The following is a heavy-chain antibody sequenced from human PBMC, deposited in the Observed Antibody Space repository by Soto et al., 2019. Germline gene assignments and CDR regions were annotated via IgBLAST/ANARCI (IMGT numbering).Heavy chain of an antibody. CDR1: GGSISSGDYY. Sequence: QVQLQESGPGLVKPSQTLSLTCTVSGGSISSGDYYWSCIRQPPGKGLEWIGYIYYSGSPYYNPSLKSRVTISVDTSMNQFSLKLSSVTAADTAVYYCASALGPANYYYYGMDVWGQGTTVTVSS. CDR3: ASALGPANYYYYGMDV. CDR2: IYYSGSP. J-gene: IGHJ6*02. V-gene: IGHV4-30-4*01.